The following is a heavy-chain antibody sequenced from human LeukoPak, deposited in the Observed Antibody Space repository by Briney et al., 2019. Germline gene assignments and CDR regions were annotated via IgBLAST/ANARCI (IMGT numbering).Heavy chain of an antibody. CDR1: GGSISSYY. V-gene: IGHV4-59*08. CDR3: ARREVGIAVAGTAMDWFDP. D-gene: IGHD6-19*01. CDR2: IYYSGST. J-gene: IGHJ5*02. Sequence: PSETLSLTCTVSGGSISSYYWSWIRQPPGKGLEWIGYIYYSGSTNYNPSLKSRVTISVDTSKNQFSLKLSSVTAADTAVYYCARREVGIAVAGTAMDWFDPWGQGTLVTVSS.